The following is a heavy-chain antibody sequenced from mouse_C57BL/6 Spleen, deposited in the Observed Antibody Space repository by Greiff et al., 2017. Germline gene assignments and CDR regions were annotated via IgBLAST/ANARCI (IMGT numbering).Heavy chain of an antibody. CDR1: GYTFTDYN. D-gene: IGHD1-1*01. CDR3: ARGYYGSSYAMDY. Sequence: EVQLQQSGTELVKPGASVKMSCKASGYTFTDYNMHWVKQSHGKSLEWIGYINPNNGGTSYNQKFKGKATLTVNKSSSTAYMELRSLTSEDSAVYYCARGYYGSSYAMDYWGQGTSVTVSS. J-gene: IGHJ4*01. CDR2: INPNNGGT. V-gene: IGHV1-22*01.